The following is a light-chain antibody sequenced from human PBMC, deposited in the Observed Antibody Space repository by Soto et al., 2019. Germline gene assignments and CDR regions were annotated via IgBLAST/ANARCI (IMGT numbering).Light chain of an antibody. CDR1: QSITNW. CDR2: QAS. Sequence: DIQMTQSPSILAASVGDRVTITCRASQSITNWLAWYQQKPGKAPKLLIYQASSLESGVPSRFSGSGSGTEFTLTISSLQPDDFAAYYCQQYDTFPLTFGGGTKVEIK. CDR3: QQYDTFPLT. V-gene: IGKV1-5*03. J-gene: IGKJ4*01.